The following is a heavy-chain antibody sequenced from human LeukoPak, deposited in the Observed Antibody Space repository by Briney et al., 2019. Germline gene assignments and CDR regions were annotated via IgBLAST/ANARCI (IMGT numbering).Heavy chain of an antibody. D-gene: IGHD3-22*01. CDR1: GFTFSSYA. J-gene: IGHJ3*02. CDR3: ARGAPADYYDTTGGFDI. Sequence: GGSLRLSCAASGFTFSSYAMHWVHQAPGKGLEWVAVISYDGSNKYYADSVKGRFTISRDNSKNTLYLQMNSLRAEDTAVYYCARGAPADYYDTTGGFDIWGQGTMVTVSS. CDR2: ISYDGSNK. V-gene: IGHV3-30*14.